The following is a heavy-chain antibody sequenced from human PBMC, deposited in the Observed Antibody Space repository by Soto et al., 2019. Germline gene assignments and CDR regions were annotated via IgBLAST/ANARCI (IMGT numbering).Heavy chain of an antibody. CDR1: GFTFTSSA. J-gene: IGHJ3*02. CDR2: IVVGSGNT. Sequence: QMQLVQSGPEVKKPGTSVKVSCKASGFTFTSSAVQWVRQARGQRLEWIGWIVVGSGNTNYAQKFQERVTINRDMSTSTAYMELSSLRSEDTAVYYCAAGPRNDYGKIWGQGTIVTVSS. D-gene: IGHD4-17*01. CDR3: AAGPRNDYGKI. V-gene: IGHV1-58*01.